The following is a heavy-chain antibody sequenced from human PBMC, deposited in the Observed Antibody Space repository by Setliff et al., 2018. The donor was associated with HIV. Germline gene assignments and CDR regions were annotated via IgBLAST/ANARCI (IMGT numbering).Heavy chain of an antibody. D-gene: IGHD2-2*01. CDR1: GGSVHSGSFQ. CDR2: IAYSGTTMYT. J-gene: IGHJ4*02. Sequence: SETLSLTCTVSGGSVHSGSFQSTWIRQTPGKGLEWIADIAYSGTTMYTNYNPSLESRVIISEDTSRDQFFLKLTSVTAADTAVYYCASQSPAHDYWGQGTLVTVSS. V-gene: IGHV4-61*01. CDR3: ASQSPAHDY.